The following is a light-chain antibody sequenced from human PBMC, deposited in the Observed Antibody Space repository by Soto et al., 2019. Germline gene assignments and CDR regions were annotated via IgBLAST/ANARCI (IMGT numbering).Light chain of an antibody. CDR1: QNIANDY. Sequence: EVALTQSPGTLSLSPGARATLSCRASQNIANDYLTWYQQKPGQAPRVLIYDASTRATGIPDRFSGSGSGTDFTLTISRLEPEDFAVYYCLQRSDWRTFGRGTKVDI. CDR2: DAS. CDR3: LQRSDWRT. V-gene: IGKV3D-20*02. J-gene: IGKJ1*01.